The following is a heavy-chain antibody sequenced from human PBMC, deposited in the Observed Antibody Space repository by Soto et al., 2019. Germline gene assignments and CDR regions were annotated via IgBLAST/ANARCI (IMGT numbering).Heavy chain of an antibody. V-gene: IGHV5-10-1*01. J-gene: IGHJ4*02. D-gene: IGHD3-22*01. CDR3: ARQIYDSDTGPNFQYYFDS. CDR1: GYGFAGYW. CDR2: IDPSDSQT. Sequence: PGESLKISCKGSGYGFAGYWITWVRQKPGKGLEWMGRIDPSDSQTYYSPSFRGHVTISATKSITTVFLQWSSLRASDTAMYYCARQIYDSDTGPNFQYYFDSWGQGTPFTVSS.